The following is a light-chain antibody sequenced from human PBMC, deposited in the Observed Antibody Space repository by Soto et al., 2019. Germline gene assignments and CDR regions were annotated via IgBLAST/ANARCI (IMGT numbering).Light chain of an antibody. CDR3: SSYRGSNTWV. Sequence: QSALTQPASVSGSPGQSITISCTGTSSDVGGYNYVSWYQQHPGKAPKLMIYEVSNRPSGVSNRFSGSKSGNTASLTISGLQAEDEADYYCSSYRGSNTWVFGGGTKVTVL. CDR2: EVS. J-gene: IGLJ3*02. V-gene: IGLV2-14*01. CDR1: SSDVGGYNY.